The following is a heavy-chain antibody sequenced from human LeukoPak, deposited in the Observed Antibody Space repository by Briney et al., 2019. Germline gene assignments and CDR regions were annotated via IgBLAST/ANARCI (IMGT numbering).Heavy chain of an antibody. CDR2: IYSGGST. Sequence: GGSLRLSCAASGFTVSSNYMSWVRQAPGKGLEWVSVIYSGGSTYYADSVKGRFTISRDNSKNTLYLQMSSLRAEDTAVYYCARVEMGYFDYWGQGTLVTVSS. CDR3: ARVEMGYFDY. J-gene: IGHJ4*02. CDR1: GFTVSSNY. V-gene: IGHV3-66*01. D-gene: IGHD5-24*01.